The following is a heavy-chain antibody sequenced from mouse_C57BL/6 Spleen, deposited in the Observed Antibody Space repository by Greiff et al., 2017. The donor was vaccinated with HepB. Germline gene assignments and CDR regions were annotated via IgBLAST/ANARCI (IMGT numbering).Heavy chain of an antibody. CDR2: IHPNSGST. Sequence: VQLQQPGAELVKPGASVKLSCKASGYTFTSYWMHWVKQRPGQGLEWIGMIHPNSGSTNYNEKFKSKATLTVDKSSSTAYMQLSSLTSEDSAVYYCARRQDYDEAWFAYWGQGTLVTVSA. CDR3: ARRQDYDEAWFAY. J-gene: IGHJ3*01. V-gene: IGHV1-64*01. CDR1: GYTFTSYW. D-gene: IGHD2-4*01.